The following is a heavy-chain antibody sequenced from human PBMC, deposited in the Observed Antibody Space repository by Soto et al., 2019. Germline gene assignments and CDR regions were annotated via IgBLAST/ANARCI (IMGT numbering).Heavy chain of an antibody. D-gene: IGHD6-13*01. CDR3: TTWYSSSWSEY. CDR1: GFTFSNAW. J-gene: IGHJ4*02. CDR2: IKSNTDGGTT. V-gene: IGHV3-15*07. Sequence: EVQLVESGGGLVKPGGSLRLSCAASGFTFSNAWMNWVRQAPGKGLEWVGRIKSNTDGGTTDYAAPVKGRFTISRDDSKNTLYLQMNSLKTEDTAVYYCTTWYSSSWSEYWGQGTLVTVSS.